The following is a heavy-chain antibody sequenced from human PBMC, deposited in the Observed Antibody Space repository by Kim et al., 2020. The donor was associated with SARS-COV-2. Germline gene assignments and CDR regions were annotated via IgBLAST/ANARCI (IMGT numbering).Heavy chain of an antibody. CDR2: STPI. CDR3: ARESPLDY. V-gene: IGHV3-48*04. J-gene: IGHJ4*02. Sequence: STPISSADPVKGLFTISRDNAKNSLYLQMNSLRAEDTAVYYCARESPLDYWGQGTLVTVSS.